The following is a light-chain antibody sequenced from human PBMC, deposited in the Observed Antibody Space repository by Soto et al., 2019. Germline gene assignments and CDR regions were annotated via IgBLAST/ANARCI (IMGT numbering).Light chain of an antibody. J-gene: IGKJ1*01. CDR2: CSS. V-gene: IGKV3-20*01. Sequence: ETVLTQSPGTLSLSPGERATLSCRASQTIRRNSLAWYRQPPGQAPRLLIYCSSNRATGIADRFSGSGSGTNVTLIICRLEPQDFALYYCQQYGSSPRTFGQGNKVEL. CDR3: QQYGSSPRT. CDR1: QTIRRNS.